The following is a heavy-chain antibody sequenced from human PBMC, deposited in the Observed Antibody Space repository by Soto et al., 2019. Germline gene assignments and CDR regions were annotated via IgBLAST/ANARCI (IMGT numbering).Heavy chain of an antibody. CDR3: ARDGFYYGSGSSTSPTYGMDV. CDR1: GFTFSSYA. D-gene: IGHD3-10*01. CDR2: ISYDGSNK. J-gene: IGHJ6*02. V-gene: IGHV3-30-3*01. Sequence: GGSLRLSCAASGFTFSSYAMHWVRQAPGKGLEWVAVISYDGSNKYYADSVKGRFTISRDNSKNTLYLQMNSLRAEDTAVYYCARDGFYYGSGSSTSPTYGMDVWGQGTTVTVSS.